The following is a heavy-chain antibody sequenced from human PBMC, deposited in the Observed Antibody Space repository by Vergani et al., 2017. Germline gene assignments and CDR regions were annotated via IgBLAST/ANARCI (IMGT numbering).Heavy chain of an antibody. D-gene: IGHD6-19*01. CDR3: ARHSTVEWLVKLGWIDP. V-gene: IGHV4-39*01. Sequence: QVQLVESGGILVKPGGSLRLSCAASEFTSGFTFRDYFMTWIRQAPGKGLEWIASTYYGGSTYYNPSLKSRVTISVDTSKNQFSLKLSSVTAADTAVYFCARHSTVEWLVKLGWIDPWGQGILVTVSS. J-gene: IGHJ5*02. CDR2: TYYGGST. CDR1: EFTSGFTFRDYF.